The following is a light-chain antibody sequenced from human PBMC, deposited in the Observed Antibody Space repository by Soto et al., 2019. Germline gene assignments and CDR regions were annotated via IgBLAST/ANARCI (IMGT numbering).Light chain of an antibody. J-gene: IGKJ4*01. CDR3: QQADHVPF. V-gene: IGKV1-33*01. Sequence: DLQMTQSPSSLSASVGDRVTITCRASQDMKNYLNWYQHKPGKAPKLLIYDASFLERGDPSRFSGSGSETDFTFTISSLQPEDIATYYCQQADHVPFFGGGTKVEIK. CDR2: DAS. CDR1: QDMKNY.